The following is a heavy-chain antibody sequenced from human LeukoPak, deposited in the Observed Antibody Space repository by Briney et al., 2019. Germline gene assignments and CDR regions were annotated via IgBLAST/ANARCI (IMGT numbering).Heavy chain of an antibody. CDR1: GFTFSSFD. V-gene: IGHV3-13*01. J-gene: IGHJ6*03. CDR3: ARGPPRGKYYYMDV. D-gene: IGHD1-1*01. Sequence: PGGSLRLSCAASGFTFSSFDMHWVRQPTGQGLEWVSTIGTASDTYYPGSGEGRFTLSRDNAKNSLYLQMNSLTAGDTAVYYCARGPPRGKYYYMDVWGKGTTVTVSS. CDR2: IGTASDT.